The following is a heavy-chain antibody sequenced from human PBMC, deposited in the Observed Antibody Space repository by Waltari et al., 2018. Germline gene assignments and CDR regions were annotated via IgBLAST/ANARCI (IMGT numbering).Heavy chain of an antibody. J-gene: IGHJ4*02. D-gene: IGHD3-16*01. CDR1: GFTFSSYA. V-gene: IGHV3-23*03. Sequence: EVQLLESGGGLVQPGGSLRLSCAASGFTFSSYAMRWVRQAPGKGLEWVSVIYSGGSSTYYADSVKGRFTISRDNSKNTLYLQMNSLRAEDTAVYYCAKGPRTGITVPRERYFDYWGQGTLVTVSS. CDR2: IYSGGSST. CDR3: AKGPRTGITVPRERYFDY.